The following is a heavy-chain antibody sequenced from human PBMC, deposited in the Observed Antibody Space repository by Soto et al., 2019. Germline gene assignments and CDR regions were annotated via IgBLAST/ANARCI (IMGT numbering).Heavy chain of an antibody. D-gene: IGHD6-6*01. CDR1: GFTFSTYA. V-gene: IGHV3-23*01. Sequence: PGGSLRLSCAASGFTFSTYAMSWVRQAPGKGLEWVSAISGSGGSTYYADSVKGRFTISRDNSKNTLYLQMHSLRAEDTAVYYCAKNWDTTSSSSSHWGQGTLVTVPQ. J-gene: IGHJ4*02. CDR2: ISGSGGST. CDR3: AKNWDTTSSSSSH.